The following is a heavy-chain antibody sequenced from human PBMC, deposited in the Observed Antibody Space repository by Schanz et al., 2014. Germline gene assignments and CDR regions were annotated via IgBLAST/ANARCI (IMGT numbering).Heavy chain of an antibody. V-gene: IGHV3-23*04. CDR3: AKIRYDSSGYYLPYYGRDV. J-gene: IGHJ6*02. Sequence: EVQLVESGGGLVQPGGSLRLSCAASGVTFSSHVMTWVRQAPGKGLEWVSGISGSGGSTYYADSVKGRFSIPRDSSKNTLYLQMNSLRAEDTAVYYCAKIRYDSSGYYLPYYGRDVWGQGTTVTVSS. D-gene: IGHD3-22*01. CDR1: GVTFSSHV. CDR2: ISGSGGST.